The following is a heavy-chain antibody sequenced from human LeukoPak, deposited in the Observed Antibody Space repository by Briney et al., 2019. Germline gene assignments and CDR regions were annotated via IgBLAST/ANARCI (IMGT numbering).Heavy chain of an antibody. CDR1: GFTFSSYW. D-gene: IGHD6-6*01. CDR3: ARAKPYSSSSLDY. V-gene: IGHV3-74*01. J-gene: IGHJ4*02. Sequence: GGSLRLSCAASGFTFSSYWMHWVRQAPGKELVWVSRINSDGSSTSYAASVKGRFTIPRDNAKNTLYLQMNSLRAEDTAVYYCARAKPYSSSSLDYWGQGTLVTVSS. CDR2: INSDGSST.